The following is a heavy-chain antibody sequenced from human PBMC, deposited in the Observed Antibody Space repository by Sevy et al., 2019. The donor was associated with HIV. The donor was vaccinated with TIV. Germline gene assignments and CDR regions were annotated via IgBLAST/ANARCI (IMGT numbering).Heavy chain of an antibody. Sequence: GGSLRLSCVASGFNCNIYSFSWVRQAPGKGLEWVSTLAFGCGRINYADSVQGRFTISRDDSKKTLYLEMHSLRVEDTAVYYCAREGCTKPHDYWGQGTLVTVSS. CDR2: LAFGCGRI. CDR1: GFNCNIYS. V-gene: IGHV3-23*01. D-gene: IGHD2-8*01. CDR3: AREGCTKPHDY. J-gene: IGHJ4*02.